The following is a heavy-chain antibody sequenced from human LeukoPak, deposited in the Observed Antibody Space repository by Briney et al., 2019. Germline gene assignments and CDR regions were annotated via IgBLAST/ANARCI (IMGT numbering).Heavy chain of an antibody. V-gene: IGHV3-20*01. CDR2: INWNGGST. CDR1: GFTFDDYG. Sequence: GGSLRLSCAASGFTFDDYGMSWVRQAPGKGLEWVSGINWNGGSTGYADSVKGRFTISRDNAKNSLYLLMNSLRAEDTALYHCARVAIQHNYYYYYYMDVWGKGTTVTVSS. J-gene: IGHJ6*03. D-gene: IGHD5-18*01. CDR3: ARVAIQHNYYYYYYMDV.